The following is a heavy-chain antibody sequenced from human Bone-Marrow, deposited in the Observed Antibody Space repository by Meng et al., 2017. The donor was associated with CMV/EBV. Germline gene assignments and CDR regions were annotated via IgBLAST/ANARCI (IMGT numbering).Heavy chain of an antibody. CDR2: IYYSGST. D-gene: IGHD2-21*01. V-gene: IGHV4-34*01. CDR3: ARDPVVVIAIAGWYFDL. J-gene: IGHJ2*01. Sequence: SETLSLTCAVYGGSFSGYYWSWIRQPPGKGLEWIGSIYYSGSTYYNPSLKSRVTISVDTSKNQFSLKLSSVTAADTAVYYCARDPVVVIAIAGWYFDLWGRGTLVTVYS. CDR1: GGSFSGYY.